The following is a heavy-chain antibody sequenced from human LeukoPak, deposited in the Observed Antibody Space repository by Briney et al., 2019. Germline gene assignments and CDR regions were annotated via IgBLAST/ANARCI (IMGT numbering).Heavy chain of an antibody. J-gene: IGHJ4*02. V-gene: IGHV3-11*06. CDR2: ISSSSSYT. D-gene: IGHD3-10*01. CDR1: GFTFSDYY. Sequence: GGSLRLSCAASGFTFSDYYMSWIRQAPGKGLEWVSYISSSSSYTNYADSVKGRFTISRDNAKNSLYLQMNSPRAEDTAVYYCAREATYYYGSGSYSRRYYFDYWGQGTLVTVSS. CDR3: AREATYYYGSGSYSRRYYFDY.